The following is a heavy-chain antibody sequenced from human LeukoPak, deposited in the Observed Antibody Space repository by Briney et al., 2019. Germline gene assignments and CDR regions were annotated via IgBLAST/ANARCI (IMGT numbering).Heavy chain of an antibody. V-gene: IGHV1-3*04. CDR1: GYTFTNYA. CDR3: ARGHDYYGTDV. Sequence: ASVKVSCKASGYTFTNYALHWVRQAPGQRLEWMGWINTGNGNTKYSQKFQGRVTMTRDTSTSTVYMELSSLRSEDTAVYYCARGHDYYGTDVWGQGTTVTVSS. CDR2: INTGNGNT. J-gene: IGHJ6*02.